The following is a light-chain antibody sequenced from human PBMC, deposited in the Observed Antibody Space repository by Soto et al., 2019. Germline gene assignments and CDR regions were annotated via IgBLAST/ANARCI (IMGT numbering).Light chain of an antibody. J-gene: IGKJ1*01. Sequence: EIVLTQSPGTLSLTPGARATLSCRASHSVSSSYLAWYQQKPGQAPRLLIGGASSRATGIPERFSGSGSGTDFTFTISRLEPEDFAVDYCQHYGSSPGSVGRGTKVEIK. V-gene: IGKV3-20*01. CDR1: HSVSSSY. CDR2: GAS. CDR3: QHYGSSPGS.